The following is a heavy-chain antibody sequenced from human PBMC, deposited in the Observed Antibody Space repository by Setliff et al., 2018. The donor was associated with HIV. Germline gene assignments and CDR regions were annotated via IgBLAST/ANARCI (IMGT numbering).Heavy chain of an antibody. J-gene: IGHJ4*02. CDR1: GGSTSSYY. CDR3: ARGSGRSGGSCYSDY. D-gene: IGHD2-15*01. CDR2: IYYSGST. Sequence: SETLSLTCTVSGGSTSSYYWSWIRQPPGKGLEWIGYIYYSGSTNYNPSLKSRVTISVDTSKNQFSLKLSSVTAADTAVYYCARGSGRSGGSCYSDYWGQGTLVTVSS. V-gene: IGHV4-59*01.